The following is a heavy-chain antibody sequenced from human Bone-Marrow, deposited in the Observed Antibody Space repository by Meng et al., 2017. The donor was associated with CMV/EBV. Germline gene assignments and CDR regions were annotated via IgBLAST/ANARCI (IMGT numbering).Heavy chain of an antibody. CDR3: ARGGWELLRWDYYYGMDV. V-gene: IGHV1-69*05. J-gene: IGHJ6*02. Sequence: SVKVSCKASGGTFSSYAISWVRQAPGQGLEWMGGIIPIFGTANYAQKFQGRVTITTDESTSTAYMELSSLRSEDTAVYYCARGGWELLRWDYYYGMDVWGQGTTVTVSS. CDR1: GGTFSSYA. D-gene: IGHD1-26*01. CDR2: IIPIFGTA.